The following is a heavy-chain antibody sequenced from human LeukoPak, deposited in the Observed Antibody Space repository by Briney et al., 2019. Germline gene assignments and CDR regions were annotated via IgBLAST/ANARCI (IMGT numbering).Heavy chain of an antibody. D-gene: IGHD3-10*01. V-gene: IGHV3-23*01. Sequence: GGSLRLSCAASGITFRSYAMSWVRQARGKGLEWVSAINGDGGSTYYADSVKGRFTISRDNSNNTLFLQMNSLRVEDTAVYYCAKRGAQSGSYRVVDCWGRGTLVTVSS. J-gene: IGHJ4*02. CDR1: GITFRSYA. CDR3: AKRGAQSGSYRVVDC. CDR2: INGDGGST.